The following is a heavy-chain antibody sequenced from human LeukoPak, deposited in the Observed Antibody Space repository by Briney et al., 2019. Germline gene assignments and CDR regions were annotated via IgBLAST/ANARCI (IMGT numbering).Heavy chain of an antibody. J-gene: IGHJ4*02. V-gene: IGHV3-7*01. Sequence: GGSLRLSCAASGFTFSTSYMSWVRQAPGKGLEWVANIKEDGSKKSYADSVKGRFTISRDNAKSSPYLQMNSLRAEDTALYYCATPADDYWGQGTLVTVSS. CDR1: GFTFSTSY. CDR2: IKEDGSKK. CDR3: ATPADDY.